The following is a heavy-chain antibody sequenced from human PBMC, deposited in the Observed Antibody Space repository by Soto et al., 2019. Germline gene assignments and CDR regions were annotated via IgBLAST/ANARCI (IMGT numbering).Heavy chain of an antibody. CDR1: GFDISTYG. J-gene: IGHJ4*02. CDR3: ARAVSSATYYDCIGY. Sequence: PGGSLRLSCGASGFDISTYGLHWVRQAPGKGLEWLAFIWYDGSNQHYAASVKGRFTISRDNSRNTLYLQMNNLRADDTAVYFCARAVSSATYYDCIGYWGRGTLVTAPQ. V-gene: IGHV3-33*01. CDR2: IWYDGSNQ. D-gene: IGHD1-26*01.